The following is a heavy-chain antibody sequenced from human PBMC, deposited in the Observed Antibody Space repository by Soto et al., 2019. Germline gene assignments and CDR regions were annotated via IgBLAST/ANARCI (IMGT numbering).Heavy chain of an antibody. CDR3: ARVGSIAAAGTPDY. J-gene: IGHJ4*02. Sequence: QVQLVESGGGVVQPGRSLRLSCAASGFTFSSYVMHWVRQAPGKGLEWVAVISYDGSNKYYADSVKGRFTISRDNSKNTLYLQMNSLRAEDTAVYYCARVGSIAAAGTPDYWGQGTLVTVSS. CDR2: ISYDGSNK. V-gene: IGHV3-30-3*01. CDR1: GFTFSSYV. D-gene: IGHD6-13*01.